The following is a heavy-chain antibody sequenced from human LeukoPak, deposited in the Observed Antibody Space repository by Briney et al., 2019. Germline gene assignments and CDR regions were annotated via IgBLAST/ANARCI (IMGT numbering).Heavy chain of an antibody. V-gene: IGHV1-2*02. D-gene: IGHD2-15*01. CDR3: ARQTTYCSGGSCYRFFDY. J-gene: IGHJ4*02. Sequence: ASVKVSCKASGYTFTGYYIHWVRQAPGQGLGWMGWINPNTGGTNYAQKFQGRVTMTRDTSISTAYMELSRLRSDDTAVYYCARQTTYCSGGSCYRFFDYWGQGTLVTVSS. CDR1: GYTFTGYY. CDR2: INPNTGGT.